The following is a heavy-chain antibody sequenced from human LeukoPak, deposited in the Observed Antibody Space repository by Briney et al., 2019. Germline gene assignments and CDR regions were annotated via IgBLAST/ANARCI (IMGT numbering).Heavy chain of an antibody. CDR3: ARGSGIDY. V-gene: IGHV3-23*01. CDR2: ISGSGGNT. D-gene: IGHD6-19*01. J-gene: IGHJ4*02. CDR1: GFTFSSYA. Sequence: GGSLRLSCAASGFTFSSYAMTWVRQAPGKGLEWVSLISGSGGNTYYADSVKGRFTISRDNSKNTLSLQMNSLRAEDTAVYYCARGSGIDYWGQGTLVTVSS.